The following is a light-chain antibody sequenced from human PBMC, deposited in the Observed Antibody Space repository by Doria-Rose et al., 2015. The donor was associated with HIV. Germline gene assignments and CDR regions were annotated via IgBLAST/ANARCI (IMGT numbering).Light chain of an antibody. Sequence: DIVMTQTPLSLPVTPGQPASISCRSSQSLLHTIGYNYLDWYLQKPGQSPQFLIYLGSNRASGVPDRFSGSGSGTDFTLKISRVEAEDVGVYYCMQALQTPYTFGQGTKLEIK. V-gene: IGKV2-28*01. J-gene: IGKJ2*01. CDR2: LGS. CDR1: QSLLHTIGYNY. CDR3: MQALQTPYT.